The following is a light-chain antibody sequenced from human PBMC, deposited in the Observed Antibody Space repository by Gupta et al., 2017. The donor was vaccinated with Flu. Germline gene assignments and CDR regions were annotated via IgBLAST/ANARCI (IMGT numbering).Light chain of an antibody. CDR1: SSDIGAYKY. Sequence: QSALTQPPSASGSPGQSITISCTGTSSDIGAYKYVSWHQQHAGKAPKLIIYEVTKRPSGVPDRFSGSKSGNTASLTVSGLQAEDEGDYYCSPHTVSETFVFGTGTAVTVL. CDR2: EVT. V-gene: IGLV2-8*01. CDR3: SPHTVSETFV. J-gene: IGLJ1*01.